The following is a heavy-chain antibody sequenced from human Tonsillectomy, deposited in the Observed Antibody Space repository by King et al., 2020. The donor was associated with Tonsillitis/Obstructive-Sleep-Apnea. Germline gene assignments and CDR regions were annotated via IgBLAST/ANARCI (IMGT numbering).Heavy chain of an antibody. CDR3: AKEQAAWDAFDI. V-gene: IGHV3-30*18. CDR1: GFTFSSFG. CDR2: ISDDGNNK. D-gene: IGHD6-25*01. J-gene: IGHJ3*02. Sequence: VQLVESGGGVVQPGRSLRLSCAASGFTFSSFGMHWVRQAPGNGLEWVAVISDDGNNKDYADSGKGRFTISRENSKNTLYLQMNSLRAEDTAIYYCAKEQAAWDAFDIWGQGTMVTVSS.